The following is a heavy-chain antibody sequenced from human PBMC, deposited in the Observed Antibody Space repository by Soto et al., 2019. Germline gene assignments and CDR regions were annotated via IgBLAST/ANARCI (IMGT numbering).Heavy chain of an antibody. CDR1: GVSVSSGSFY. J-gene: IGHJ4*02. CDR3: ARGATVTQYDY. V-gene: IGHV4-61*01. D-gene: IGHD4-17*01. CDR2: GSYSGTT. Sequence: SKTLSLTCTVSGVSVSSGSFYWAWIRQPPGKGLEWIGFGSYSGTTNYKPSLKSRVTISVDTSRSQISLKVSSLTAADTAVYYCARGATVTQYDYWGQGTLVTVS.